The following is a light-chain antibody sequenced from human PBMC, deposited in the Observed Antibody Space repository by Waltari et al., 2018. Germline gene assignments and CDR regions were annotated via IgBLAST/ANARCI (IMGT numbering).Light chain of an antibody. CDR3: QQSYITPPT. CDR2: TAS. CDR1: QHLRRY. Sequence: DIQMTPAPSSRSAPFGDRATIPCRASQHLRRYLNWFQQNPGKAPNLLIYTASSLETGVPSRFSGSGSGTDFTLTITSLQPEDFATYYCQQSYITPPTFGQGTKVEIK. V-gene: IGKV1-39*01. J-gene: IGKJ1*01.